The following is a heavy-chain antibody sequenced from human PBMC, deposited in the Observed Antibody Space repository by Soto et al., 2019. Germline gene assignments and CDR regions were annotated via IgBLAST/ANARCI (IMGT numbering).Heavy chain of an antibody. Sequence: ASVKVSCKASGYTFTGYYMHWVRQAPGQGLEWMGWINPNSGGTNYAQKFQGWVTMTRDTSISTAYMELSRLRSDDTAVYYCARDLVNTSPGYGYGMAVWGQGTTVTGSS. V-gene: IGHV1-2*04. D-gene: IGHD1-1*01. CDR1: GYTFTGYY. J-gene: IGHJ6*01. CDR3: ARDLVNTSPGYGYGMAV. CDR2: INPNSGGT.